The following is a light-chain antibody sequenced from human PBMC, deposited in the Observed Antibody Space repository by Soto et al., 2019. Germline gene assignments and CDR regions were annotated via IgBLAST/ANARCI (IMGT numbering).Light chain of an antibody. CDR1: QSISSW. J-gene: IGKJ1*01. V-gene: IGKV1-5*03. Sequence: DIQMTQSPSTLSASVGDRVTITCRASQSISSWLAWYQQKPGKAPKLLIYKASSLESGVPSRFSGSGSATEFTLTISSLQPDDFATYYCQQYNSYSGTFGQGTKGDIK. CDR3: QQYNSYSGT. CDR2: KAS.